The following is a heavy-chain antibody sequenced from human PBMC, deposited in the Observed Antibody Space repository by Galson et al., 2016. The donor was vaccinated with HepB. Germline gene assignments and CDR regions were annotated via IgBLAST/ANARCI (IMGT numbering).Heavy chain of an antibody. J-gene: IGHJ4*02. Sequence: CAISGDSVSSNSAAWNWIRQSPSRGLEWLGRTYYRSNWHYDYAVSVTGRITINPDTSKNKFSLQLNSMTPKDTAVYYCARVSLVTANIWTWSAVEYWGQGALVTVSS. V-gene: IGHV6-1*01. CDR2: TYYRSNWHY. CDR1: GDSVSSNSAA. D-gene: IGHD1-20*01. CDR3: ARVSLVTANIWTWSAVEY.